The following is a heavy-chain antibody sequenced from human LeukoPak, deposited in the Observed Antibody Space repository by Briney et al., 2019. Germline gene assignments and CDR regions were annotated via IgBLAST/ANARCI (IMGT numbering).Heavy chain of an antibody. J-gene: IGHJ4*02. Sequence: QAGGSLRLSCAASGFTFSSYWMSWVRQAPGKGLEWVANIKQDGSEKYYVDSVKGRFTISRDNAKNSLYLQMNSLRAEDTAVYYCARSYLRYFDWLLNYWGQGTLVTVSS. CDR2: IKQDGSEK. V-gene: IGHV3-7*01. D-gene: IGHD3-9*01. CDR1: GFTFSSYW. CDR3: ARSYLRYFDWLLNY.